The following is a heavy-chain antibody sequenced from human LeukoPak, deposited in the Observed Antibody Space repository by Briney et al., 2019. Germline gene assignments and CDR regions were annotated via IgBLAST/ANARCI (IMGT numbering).Heavy chain of an antibody. D-gene: IGHD6-19*01. CDR2: TGRTGETT. J-gene: IGHJ6*02. V-gene: IGHV3-NL1*01. CDR1: GFTFSDFS. Sequence: GGSLRLSCVASGFTFSDFSIHWVRQAPGKALDWVSVTGRTGETTYYADSVKGRFTISRDNSKNTLYLQMNSLRAEDTAVYYCAKASRAGTRYYCYGMDVWGQGTTVTVSS. CDR3: AKASRAGTRYYCYGMDV.